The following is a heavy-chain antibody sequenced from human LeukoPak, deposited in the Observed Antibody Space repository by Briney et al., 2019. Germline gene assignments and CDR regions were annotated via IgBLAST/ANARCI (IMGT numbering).Heavy chain of an antibody. CDR2: ISASGAST. Sequence: GGSLRLSCAASGFTFSSYAMSWVRQAPGKGLEWGSAISASGASTYYADSVKGRFTISRDNSKNTLYLQMNSLRADDTAVYYCAKSGRTSCSTSCYYFDYWGQGTLVTVSS. J-gene: IGHJ4*02. V-gene: IGHV3-23*01. CDR3: AKSGRTSCSTSCYYFDY. D-gene: IGHD2-2*01. CDR1: GFTFSSYA.